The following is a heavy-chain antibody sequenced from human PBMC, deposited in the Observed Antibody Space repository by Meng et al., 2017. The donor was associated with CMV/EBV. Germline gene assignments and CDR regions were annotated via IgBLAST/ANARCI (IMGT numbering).Heavy chain of an antibody. CDR1: GFTFSSYA. CDR2: ISYDGSNK. CDR3: AKLPERMSFYYYGMDV. Sequence: GESLKISCAASGFTFSSYAMHWVRQAPGKGLEWVAVISYDGSNKYYADSVKGRFTISRDNSKNTLYLQMNSLRAEDTAVYYCAKLPERMSFYYYGMDVWGQGTTVTVSS. V-gene: IGHV3-30*04. J-gene: IGHJ6*02. D-gene: IGHD2-21*01.